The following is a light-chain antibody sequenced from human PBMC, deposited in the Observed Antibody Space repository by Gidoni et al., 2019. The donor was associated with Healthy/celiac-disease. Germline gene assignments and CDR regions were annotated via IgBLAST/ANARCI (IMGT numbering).Light chain of an antibody. CDR2: AAS. Sequence: DIEMNQSPSSLSASVGDRVTITCRASQSISSYLNWYQQKPGKAPTLLIYAASSLQSRVPSRFSGSGSGTDFTLPISSLQPADFATYYCQQSYSTLWTFGQGTKVEIK. CDR3: QQSYSTLWT. V-gene: IGKV1-39*01. J-gene: IGKJ1*01. CDR1: QSISSY.